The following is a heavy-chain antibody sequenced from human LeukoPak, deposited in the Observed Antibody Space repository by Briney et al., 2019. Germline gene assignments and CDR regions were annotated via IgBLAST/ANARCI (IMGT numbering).Heavy chain of an antibody. D-gene: IGHD6-19*01. CDR2: ISWNSGSI. J-gene: IGHJ4*02. CDR3: VRWGVEAGMDY. Sequence: GGSLRLSCAASGFTFDDYAMHWVRQAPGKGLEWVSGISWNSGSIGYADSMKGRLTISRDNAKESVFLQMNRLRGEETAVYHCVRWGVEAGMDYWGQGTLVTVSS. V-gene: IGHV3-9*01. CDR1: GFTFDDYA.